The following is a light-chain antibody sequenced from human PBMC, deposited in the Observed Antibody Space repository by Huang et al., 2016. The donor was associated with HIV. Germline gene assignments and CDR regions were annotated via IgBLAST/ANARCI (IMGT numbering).Light chain of an antibody. CDR2: AAS. CDR3: QQSYTSPLT. V-gene: IGKV1-39*01. J-gene: IGKJ4*01. Sequence: DIQMTQPPSSLSASVGDRVTITCRASQRISTYLNWYQQRPGKPPKLLIYAASSLQSWVPPRFSGSRSGTDFTLAISNLQSEDFATYYCQQSYTSPLTFGGGTKVEIK. CDR1: QRISTY.